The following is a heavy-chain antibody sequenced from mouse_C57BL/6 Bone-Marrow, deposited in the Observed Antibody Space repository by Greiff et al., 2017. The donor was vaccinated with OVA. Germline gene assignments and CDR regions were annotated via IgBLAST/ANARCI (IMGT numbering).Heavy chain of an antibody. CDR1: GFNIKDYY. CDR2: IDPEDGET. D-gene: IGHD1-1*01. V-gene: IGHV14-2*01. Sequence: EVKLEESGAELVKPGASVKLSCTASGFNIKDYYMHWVKQRTEQGLAWIGRIDPEDGETKYAPKFQGKATITADTSSNTAYLQLSSLTSEDTAVYYCARRSLGSSPWFAYWGQGTLVTVSA. CDR3: ARRSLGSSPWFAY. J-gene: IGHJ3*01.